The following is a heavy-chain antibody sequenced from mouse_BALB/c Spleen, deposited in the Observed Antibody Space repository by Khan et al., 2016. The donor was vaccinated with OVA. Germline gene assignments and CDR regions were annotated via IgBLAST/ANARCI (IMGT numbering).Heavy chain of an antibody. D-gene: IGHD2-14*01. V-gene: IGHV1-4*01. CDR1: GYTFTSYT. CDR3: RRDGAYHRNDGWFAY. Sequence: QVQLQQPGAELARPGASVKMSCKASGYTFTSYTIHWINERPGQGLEWIGYINPSNGYTNYNQKFKDKATLTTDKSSTTAYLQLSSLTSDDSAVYNCRRDGAYHRNDGWFAYWGQGTLVTVSA. CDR2: INPSNGYT. J-gene: IGHJ3*01.